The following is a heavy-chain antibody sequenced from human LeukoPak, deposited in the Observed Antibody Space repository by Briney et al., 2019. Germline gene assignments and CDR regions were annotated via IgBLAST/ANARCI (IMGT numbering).Heavy chain of an antibody. CDR2: MKWNGHTI. D-gene: IGHD5-24*01. Sequence: GGSLRLSCAGSGFTFHDHAMDWVRHTPGEGLEWVSGMKWNGHTIGSVDSVKGRFTISRDNAKNSLFLQMNSLRVEDTALYFCAKDISSAIRTFDHWGQGVLVTVSS. J-gene: IGHJ4*02. CDR1: GFTFHDHA. V-gene: IGHV3-9*01. CDR3: AKDISSAIRTFDH.